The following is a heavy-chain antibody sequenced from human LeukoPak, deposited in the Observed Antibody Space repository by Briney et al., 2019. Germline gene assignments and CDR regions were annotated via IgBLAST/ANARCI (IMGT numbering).Heavy chain of an antibody. CDR1: GYTFTGYY. V-gene: IGHV1-2*06. J-gene: IGHJ5*02. CDR3: ARGPRSYYGSGTYTWFDP. Sequence: ASVKVSCKASGYTFTGYYMHWVRQAPGQGLEWMGRINPNSGGTNYAQKFQGRVTMTRDTSISTAYMELSRLRSDDTAVYYCARGPRSYYGSGTYTWFDPWGQRTLVTVSS. D-gene: IGHD3-10*01. CDR2: INPNSGGT.